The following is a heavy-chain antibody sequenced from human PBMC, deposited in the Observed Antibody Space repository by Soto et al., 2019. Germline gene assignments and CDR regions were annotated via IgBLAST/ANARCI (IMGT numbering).Heavy chain of an antibody. Sequence: QVQLQQWGAGLLRPSETLSLKCAVYGGSFSGYYWTWIRQPPGKGLEWIGDINHRGSTNYNPSLKSRVTMSVDTSKNQISLKVTSVTAADTSLYYCARRYCSATCCLPGFDSWGRGTMVIVSS. CDR1: GGSFSGYY. CDR3: ARRYCSATCCLPGFDS. J-gene: IGHJ5*01. V-gene: IGHV4-34*02. CDR2: INHRGST. D-gene: IGHD2-2*01.